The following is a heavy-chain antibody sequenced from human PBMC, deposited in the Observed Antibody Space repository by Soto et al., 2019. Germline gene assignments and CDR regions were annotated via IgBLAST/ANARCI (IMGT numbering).Heavy chain of an antibody. CDR1: GYTFPNYA. J-gene: IGHJ6*02. D-gene: IGHD5-12*01. CDR2: INGGNGNT. CDR3: ASTRKGNSGYDYYFYGMDV. Sequence: RASVKVSCKASGYTFPNYAVHWLRQAPGQSLEWMGWINGGNGNTKYSQKFQGRVTITRDTSATTAYMELSSLKSEDTAVYYCASTRKGNSGYDYYFYGMDVWGQGTTVTV. V-gene: IGHV1-3*01.